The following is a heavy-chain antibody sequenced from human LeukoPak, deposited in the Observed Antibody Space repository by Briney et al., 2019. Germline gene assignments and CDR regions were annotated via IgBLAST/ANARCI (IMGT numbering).Heavy chain of an antibody. CDR3: ARDSTSGIDY. J-gene: IGHJ4*02. D-gene: IGHD3-10*01. CDR1: GFTFSNYW. Sequence: GGSLRLSCAASGFTFSNYWMHWVRQVSGKGLMWVSRISDSGSSRWYADSVKGRFTISRDNAKNTLYLQMNRLGAEDTAVYYCARDSTSGIDYWGQGTLVTVSS. V-gene: IGHV3-74*01. CDR2: ISDSGSSR.